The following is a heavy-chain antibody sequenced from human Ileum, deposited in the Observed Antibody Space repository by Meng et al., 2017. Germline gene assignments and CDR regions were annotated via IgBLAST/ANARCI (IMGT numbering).Heavy chain of an antibody. CDR3: ARRGYGGYLQGDS. Sequence: GESLKISCKSFGNNFIDYWIGWARQTPGEGLEWMGITFPRGSETLYSPSFEGQVTISVDKSISTAYLQWTSLKASDTAMYYCARRGYGGYLQGDSWGPGTLVTVSS. D-gene: IGHD5-12*01. V-gene: IGHV5-51*01. CDR1: GNNFIDYW. J-gene: IGHJ1*01. CDR2: TFPRGSET.